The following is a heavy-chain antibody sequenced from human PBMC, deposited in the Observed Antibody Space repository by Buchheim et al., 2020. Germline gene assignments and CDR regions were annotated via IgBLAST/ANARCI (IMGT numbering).Heavy chain of an antibody. Sequence: EVQLVESGGGLVQPGGSLRLSCAASGFTFSSYWMSWVRQAPGKGLEWVANIKQDGSEKYYVDSVKGRLTISRDNAKKSLYLQMNSLRAEDTAVYYCARAKNYYYDSSGYYYDYYYYMDVWGKGTT. V-gene: IGHV3-7*01. D-gene: IGHD3-22*01. CDR2: IKQDGSEK. CDR1: GFTFSSYW. CDR3: ARAKNYYYDSSGYYYDYYYYMDV. J-gene: IGHJ6*03.